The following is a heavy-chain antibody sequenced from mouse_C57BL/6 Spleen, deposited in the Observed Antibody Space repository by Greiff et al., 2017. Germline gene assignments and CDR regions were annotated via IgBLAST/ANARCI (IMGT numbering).Heavy chain of an antibody. CDR2: IDPSDSYT. V-gene: IGHV1-50*01. CDR3: ARDTAEDY. CDR1: GYTFTSYW. Sequence: QVQLQQPGAELVKPGASVKLSCKASGYTFTSYWMQWVKQRPGQGLEWIGEIDPSDSYTNYNQKFKGKATLTVDTSSSTAYMQLSSLASEDSADYYSARDTAEDYWGQGTTLTVSS. J-gene: IGHJ2*01.